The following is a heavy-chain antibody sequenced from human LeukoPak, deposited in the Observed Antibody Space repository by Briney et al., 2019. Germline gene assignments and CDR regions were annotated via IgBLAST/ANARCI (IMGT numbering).Heavy chain of an antibody. Sequence: SETLSLTCTVSGGSVSSGSHYWSWIRQPPGTGLEWIGYIYYSGSTNYNPSLKSRVTISVDTSKNQFSLELRSVTAADTAVYYCARVRETFDYWGQGTLVTVSS. CDR1: GGSVSSGSHY. D-gene: IGHD1-26*01. CDR3: ARVRETFDY. V-gene: IGHV4-61*01. J-gene: IGHJ4*02. CDR2: IYYSGST.